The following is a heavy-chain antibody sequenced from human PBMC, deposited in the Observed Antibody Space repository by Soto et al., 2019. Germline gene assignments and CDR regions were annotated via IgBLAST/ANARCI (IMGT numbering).Heavy chain of an antibody. V-gene: IGHV4-39*01. Sequence: SETLSLTCTVSGDSITANSYFWAWIRQPPGKGLEWIGSIYYSGTTYYNPSLKSRVTISVDRSKNQFSLKRSSVTAADTAVYYCARHFSVDYFDYWGQGALVTVSS. CDR3: ARHFSVDYFDY. J-gene: IGHJ4*02. CDR1: GDSITANSYF. CDR2: IYYSGTT.